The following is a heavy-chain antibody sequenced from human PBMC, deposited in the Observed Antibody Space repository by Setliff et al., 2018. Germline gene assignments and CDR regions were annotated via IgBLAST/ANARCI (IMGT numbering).Heavy chain of an antibody. Sequence: SETLSLTCTVSGGSISNYYWSWIRQPAGKGLEWVGRIYTSGSTNYNPSLKSRVTMSVDTPKNQFSLKLSSVTAADTAVYYCARKGISALSGAFDMWGQGTMVTVSS. J-gene: IGHJ3*02. D-gene: IGHD1-26*01. CDR3: ARKGISALSGAFDM. CDR1: GGSISNYY. CDR2: IYTSGST. V-gene: IGHV4-4*07.